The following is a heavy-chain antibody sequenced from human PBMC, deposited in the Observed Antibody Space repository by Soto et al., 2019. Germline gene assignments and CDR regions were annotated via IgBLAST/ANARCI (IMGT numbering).Heavy chain of an antibody. V-gene: IGHV1-2*04. D-gene: IGHD6-19*01. CDR1: GYTFTCYY. J-gene: IGHJ6*02. Sequence: ASVKVSCKASGYTFTCYYMHWVRQAPGQGLEWMGWINPNSGGTNYAQKFQGWVTMTRDTSISTAYMELSRLRSDDTAVYYCARESENSSGWYYYYGMDVWGQGTTVTVSS. CDR3: ARESENSSGWYYYYGMDV. CDR2: INPNSGGT.